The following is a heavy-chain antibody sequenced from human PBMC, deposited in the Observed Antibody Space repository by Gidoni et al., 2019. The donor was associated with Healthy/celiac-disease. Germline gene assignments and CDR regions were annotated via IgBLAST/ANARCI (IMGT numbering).Heavy chain of an antibody. Sequence: QVQLVQSGAEVKKPGSSVKVSCKASGGTCSSYAISWVRQAPGQGLEWMGGIIPIFGTANYAQKFQGRVTITADESTSTAYMELSSLRSEDTAVYYCARGYCSSTSCYTYWYFDLWGRGTLVTVSS. J-gene: IGHJ2*01. CDR1: GGTCSSYA. CDR2: IIPIFGTA. D-gene: IGHD2-2*02. V-gene: IGHV1-69*01. CDR3: ARGYCSSTSCYTYWYFDL.